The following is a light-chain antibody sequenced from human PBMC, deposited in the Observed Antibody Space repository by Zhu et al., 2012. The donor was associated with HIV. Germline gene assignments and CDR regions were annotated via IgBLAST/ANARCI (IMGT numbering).Light chain of an antibody. CDR2: EAS. J-gene: IGKJ2*01. V-gene: IGKV1-5*03. CDR1: QSVYKW. Sequence: DIQMTQPPSTLSASVGDRVTITCRASQSVYKWLAWYQQKPEKAPKLLIYEASRLETGVPSRFSGSGSGTEFSLTISSLQPDDFATYSCQQYYTPSYNFGQGTKLQIK. CDR3: QQYYTPSYN.